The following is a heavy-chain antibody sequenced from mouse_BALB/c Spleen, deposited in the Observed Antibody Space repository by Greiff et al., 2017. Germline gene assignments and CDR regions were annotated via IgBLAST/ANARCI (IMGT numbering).Heavy chain of an antibody. CDR3: TREDYSSRVFFDY. J-gene: IGHJ2*01. CDR2: IYPGNSDT. D-gene: IGHD1-1*01. CDR1: GYTFTSYW. V-gene: IGHV1-5*01. Sequence: VQLQQSGTVLARPGASVKMSCKASGYTFTSYWMHWVKQRPGQGLEWIGAIYPGNSDTSYNQKFKGKAKLTAVTSTSTAYMELSSLTNEDSAVYYCTREDYSSRVFFDYWGQGTTLTVSS.